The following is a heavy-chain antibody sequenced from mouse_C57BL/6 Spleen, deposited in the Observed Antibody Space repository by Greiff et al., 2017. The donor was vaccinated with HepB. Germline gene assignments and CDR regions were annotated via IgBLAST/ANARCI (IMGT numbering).Heavy chain of an antibody. CDR2: ISGGGGNT. CDR3: ARELTGVFDY. J-gene: IGHJ2*01. D-gene: IGHD4-1*01. Sequence: EVMLVESGGGLVKPGGSLKLSCAASGFTFSSYTMSWVRQTPEKRLEWVATISGGGGNTYYPDSVKGRFTISRDNAKNTLYLQMSSLRSEDTALYYCARELTGVFDYWGQGTTLTVSS. CDR1: GFTFSSYT. V-gene: IGHV5-9*01.